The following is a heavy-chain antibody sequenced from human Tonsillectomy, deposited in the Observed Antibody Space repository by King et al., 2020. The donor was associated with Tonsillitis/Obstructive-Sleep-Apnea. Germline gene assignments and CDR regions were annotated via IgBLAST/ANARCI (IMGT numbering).Heavy chain of an antibody. D-gene: IGHD2-2*01. J-gene: IGHJ2*01. V-gene: IGHV3-30*04. CDR3: ARPSGVNCSITNCYSWYFDL. Sequence: VQLVESGRGVVQPGRSLRLSCAASGFSFSSYAMHWVRQAPGKGLEWVAVISYDGSNKYFADSVKGRFTVSRDNSKNTLYLQMNSRRAEDTAVYYCARPSGVNCSITNCYSWYFDLWGRGTLVTVSS. CDR2: ISYDGSNK. CDR1: GFSFSSYA.